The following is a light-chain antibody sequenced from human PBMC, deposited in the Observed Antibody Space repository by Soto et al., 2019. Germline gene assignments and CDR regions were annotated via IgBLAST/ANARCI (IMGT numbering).Light chain of an antibody. CDR2: DAS. CDR3: QQRSDWPT. CDR1: QYIRSY. V-gene: IGKV3-11*01. J-gene: IGKJ5*01. Sequence: EIVLTQSPATLSLSPGERATLSCRASQYIRSYLAWYQQKPGQAPRLLIYDASNRATGIPARFSGSGSGTNFTLTISSLEPEDFAVYYCQQRSDWPTFGQGTRLEIK.